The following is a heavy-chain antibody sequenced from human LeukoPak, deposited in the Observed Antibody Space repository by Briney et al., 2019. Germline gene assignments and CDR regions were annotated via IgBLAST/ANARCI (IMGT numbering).Heavy chain of an antibody. CDR3: ASLFDTLNYDFWSGYLDY. D-gene: IGHD3-3*01. J-gene: IGHJ4*02. CDR2: INHSGST. V-gene: IGHV4-34*01. Sequence: SETLSLTCAVYGGSFSGYYWSWIRQPPGKGLEWIGEINHSGSTNYNPSLKSRVTISVDTSKNHFSLRLSSVTAADTAVYYCASLFDTLNYDFWSGYLDYWGQGTLVTVSS. CDR1: GGSFSGYY.